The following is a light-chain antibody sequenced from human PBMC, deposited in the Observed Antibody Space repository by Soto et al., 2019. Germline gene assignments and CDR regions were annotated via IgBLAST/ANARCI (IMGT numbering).Light chain of an antibody. J-gene: IGKJ3*01. CDR3: HQRSNWPPGAT. CDR2: DAS. CDR1: KVVKNF. V-gene: IGKV3-11*01. Sequence: IVLTQSPATLSLSPGETATLSCRASKVVKNFLAWYQQKPGQAPRLLIYDASNRATGIPDRFSGSGSGTDFTLTISSLEAEDFAVYYCHQRSNWPPGATFGPGTKVDIK.